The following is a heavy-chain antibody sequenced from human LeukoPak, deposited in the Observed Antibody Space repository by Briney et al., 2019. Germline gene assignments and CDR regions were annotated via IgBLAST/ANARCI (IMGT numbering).Heavy chain of an antibody. CDR3: ARRDTPIIDYGDPYYFDY. J-gene: IGHJ4*02. CDR2: MNPNSGNT. Sequence: ASVKVSCKASGYTFTSYYMHWVRQATGQGLEWMGWMNPNSGNTGYAQKFQGRVTMTRNTSISTAYMELSSLRSEDTAVYYCARRDTPIIDYGDPYYFDYWGQGTLVTVSS. CDR1: GYTFTSYY. V-gene: IGHV1-8*02. D-gene: IGHD4-17*01.